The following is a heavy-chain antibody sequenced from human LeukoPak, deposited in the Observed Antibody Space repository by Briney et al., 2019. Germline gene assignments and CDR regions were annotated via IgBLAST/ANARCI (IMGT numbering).Heavy chain of an antibody. D-gene: IGHD3-10*01. CDR3: AKDRGYYFDY. Sequence: GGSLRLSCAASGFTFSSYGMYWVRQAPGKGLGWVAFIRYDGSNKYYADSVKGRFTISRDNSKNTLYLQMNSLRVEDTAVYYCAKDRGYYFDYWGQGTLVTVSS. V-gene: IGHV3-30*02. CDR1: GFTFSSYG. J-gene: IGHJ4*02. CDR2: IRYDGSNK.